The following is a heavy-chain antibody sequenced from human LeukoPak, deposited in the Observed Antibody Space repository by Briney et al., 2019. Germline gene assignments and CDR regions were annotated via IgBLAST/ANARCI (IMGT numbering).Heavy chain of an antibody. Sequence: GGSLRLSCAASGFTFSSYGMHWVRQAPGKGLEWVAFIRYDGSKKYYADSVKGRFTISRDNSKDTLYLQMNSLRAEDTAVYYCAKDKEGIVVVPAAIGSAFDIWDQGTMVTVSS. J-gene: IGHJ3*02. CDR2: IRYDGSKK. CDR3: AKDKEGIVVVPAAIGSAFDI. D-gene: IGHD2-2*02. V-gene: IGHV3-30*02. CDR1: GFTFSSYG.